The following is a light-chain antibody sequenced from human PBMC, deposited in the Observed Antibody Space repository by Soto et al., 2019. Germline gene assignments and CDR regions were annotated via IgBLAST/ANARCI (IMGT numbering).Light chain of an antibody. V-gene: IGKV3-15*01. J-gene: IGKJ1*01. Sequence: EIVLTQSPGTLSLSPGERATLSFRASQSVRSTYLAWYQQKPGQAPRLLIYAASTRATGIPARFSGSGSGTQFTLTITSLQSEDFAVYYCQQYNYWPRTFGQGTKVDIK. CDR3: QQYNYWPRT. CDR1: QSVRSTY. CDR2: AAS.